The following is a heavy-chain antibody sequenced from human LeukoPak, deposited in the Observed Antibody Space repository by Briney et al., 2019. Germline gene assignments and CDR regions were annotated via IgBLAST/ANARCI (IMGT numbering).Heavy chain of an antibody. CDR3: ARGELWFGENHAFDI. J-gene: IGHJ3*02. D-gene: IGHD3-10*01. CDR1: SGSISTSNYY. CDR2: IFYSGST. Sequence: KPSETLSLTCTVSSGSISTSNYYWGWVRQPPGKALEWIGNIFYSGSTYYSPSLKSRVTISVDTSKNQFSLKLSSVTAADTAVYYCARGELWFGENHAFDIWGQGTMVIVSS. V-gene: IGHV4-39*07.